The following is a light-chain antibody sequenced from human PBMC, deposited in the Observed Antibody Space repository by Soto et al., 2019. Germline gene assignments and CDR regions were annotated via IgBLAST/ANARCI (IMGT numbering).Light chain of an antibody. V-gene: IGKV1-33*01. CDR1: QDIGNY. J-gene: IGKJ3*01. CDR2: DAS. CDR3: QQYDVLPLS. Sequence: IQMTQYPSSLPGSVAERLTVTCQASQDIGNYLNWYKQKQGKAPKXXISDASNLEVGVPLRFSGRGSGTHFTVTINSLQTEDIATYYCQQYDVLPLSFGPGTKVDIK.